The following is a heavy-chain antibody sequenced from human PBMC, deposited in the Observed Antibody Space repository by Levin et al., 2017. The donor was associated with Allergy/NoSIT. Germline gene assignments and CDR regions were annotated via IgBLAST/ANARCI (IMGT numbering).Heavy chain of an antibody. J-gene: IGHJ6*02. CDR2: ISWNSGSI. CDR1: GFTFDDYA. CDR3: AKDGGSGTTLGGMDV. V-gene: IGHV3-9*01. Sequence: PGGSLRLSCAASGFTFDDYAMHWVRQAPGKGLEWVSGISWNSGSIGYADSVKGRFTISRDNAKNSLYLQMNSLRAEDTALYYCAKDGGSGTTLGGMDVWGQGTTVTVSS. D-gene: IGHD3-10*01.